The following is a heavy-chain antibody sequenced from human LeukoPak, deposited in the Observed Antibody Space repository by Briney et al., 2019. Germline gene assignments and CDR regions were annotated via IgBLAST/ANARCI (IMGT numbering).Heavy chain of an antibody. CDR1: GGSISSYY. CDR2: IYFSGTT. Sequence: PSETLSLTCPVSGGSISSYYWSWNRQPPGKGREWIGYIYFSGTTNYNPSLKRRVTILVDTSKNQFSLKVSSVTAADTAVYYCARDRYGGNSGEFDYWGQGTLVTVSS. J-gene: IGHJ4*02. CDR3: ARDRYGGNSGEFDY. D-gene: IGHD4-23*01. V-gene: IGHV4-59*01.